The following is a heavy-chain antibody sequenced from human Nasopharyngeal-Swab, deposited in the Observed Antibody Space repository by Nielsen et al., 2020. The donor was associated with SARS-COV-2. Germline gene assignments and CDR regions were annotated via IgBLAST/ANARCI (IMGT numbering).Heavy chain of an antibody. CDR2: IIPIFGTA. CDR1: GYTFTSYG. V-gene: IGHV1-69*06. D-gene: IGHD5-12*01. Sequence: SVKVSCKASGYTFTSYGISWVRQAPGQGLEWMGGIIPIFGTANYAQKFQGRVTITADKSTSTAYMELSSLRSEDTAVYYCASSREWLRFDYYYYYMDVWGKGTTVTVSS. J-gene: IGHJ6*03. CDR3: ASSREWLRFDYYYYYMDV.